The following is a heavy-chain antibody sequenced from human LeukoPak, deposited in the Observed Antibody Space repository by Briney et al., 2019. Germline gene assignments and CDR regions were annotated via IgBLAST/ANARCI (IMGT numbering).Heavy chain of an antibody. D-gene: IGHD6-13*01. Sequence: KSGGSLRLSCAASGFTFSDYYMSWIRQAPGKGLEWVSYISSSGSTIYYADSVKGRFTISRDNAKNSLYLQMNSLRAEDTAVYFCAGDPGAYSSYFDYWGQGALVTVSS. V-gene: IGHV3-11*04. J-gene: IGHJ4*02. CDR1: GFTFSDYY. CDR3: AGDPGAYSSYFDY. CDR2: ISSSGSTI.